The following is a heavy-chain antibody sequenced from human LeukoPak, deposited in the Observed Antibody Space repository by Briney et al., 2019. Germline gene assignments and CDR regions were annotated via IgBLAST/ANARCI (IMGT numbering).Heavy chain of an antibody. CDR1: GFTFINYY. Sequence: ASVKVSCKASGFTFINYYMHWVRQAPRQGLEWLGIINLSGGSTHYPQKFQDRVTMTRDTSTSTVYMELSSLRSEDTAVYYCARDLDYGEKSEDYWGQGTLVTVPS. D-gene: IGHD4/OR15-4a*01. CDR3: ARDLDYGEKSEDY. CDR2: INLSGGST. V-gene: IGHV1-46*01. J-gene: IGHJ4*02.